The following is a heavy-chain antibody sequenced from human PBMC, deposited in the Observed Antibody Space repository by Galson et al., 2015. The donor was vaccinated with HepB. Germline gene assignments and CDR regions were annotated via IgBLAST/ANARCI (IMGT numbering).Heavy chain of an antibody. CDR2: INSGSSAI. CDR3: ARSARRDLDF. Sequence: SLRLSCAASGFTFSSHSMNWVPQAPGKGLEWVSYINSGSSAIYYADSVRGRFTISRDNARNSLYLQMNSLRDEDTAVYYCARSARRDLDFWGQGTLVTVSS. CDR1: GFTFSSHS. D-gene: IGHD6-6*01. J-gene: IGHJ4*02. V-gene: IGHV3-48*02.